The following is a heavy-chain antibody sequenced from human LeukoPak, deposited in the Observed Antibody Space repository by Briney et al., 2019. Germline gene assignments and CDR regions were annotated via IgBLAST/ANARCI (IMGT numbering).Heavy chain of an antibody. V-gene: IGHV1-46*03. D-gene: IGHD6-13*01. CDR3: ARPPSVGQLVPGVVWEY. CDR2: INPSGGST. Sequence: GGSLRLSCAASGFTFTSYYMHWVRQAPGQGLEWMGIINPSGGSTSYAQKFQGRVTMTRDTSTSTVYMELSSLRSEDTAVYYCARPPSVGQLVPGVVWEYWGQGTLVTVSS. J-gene: IGHJ4*02. CDR1: GFTFTSYY.